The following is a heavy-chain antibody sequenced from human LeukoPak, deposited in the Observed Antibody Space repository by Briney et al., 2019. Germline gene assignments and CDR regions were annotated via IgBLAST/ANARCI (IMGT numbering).Heavy chain of an antibody. V-gene: IGHV3-53*01. CDR3: ARDREQSYFDY. D-gene: IGHD1/OR15-1a*01. CDR2: IYSGGST. J-gene: IGHJ4*02. CDR1: GFTVSSNY. Sequence: PGGSLRLSCAASGFTVSSNYMSWVRQAPGKGLEWVSVIYSGGSTYYADSVKGRFTISRDNSKNTLYLQMNSLRAEDTAVYYCARDREQSYFDYWAREPWSPSPQ.